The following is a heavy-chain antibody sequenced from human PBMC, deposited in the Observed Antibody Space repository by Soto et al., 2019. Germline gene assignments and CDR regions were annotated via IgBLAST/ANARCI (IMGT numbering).Heavy chain of an antibody. CDR1: GFTFSSYW. J-gene: IGHJ5*02. CDR3: ARDGCSGSNCLNWFDP. D-gene: IGHD2-15*01. V-gene: IGHV3-48*01. Sequence: PGGSLRLSCAASGFTFSSYWMHWVRQAPGKGLEWVSYISSSSSTIYYADSVKGRFTISRDNAKNSLYLQMNSLRAEDTAVYYCARDGCSGSNCLNWFDPWGQGTLVTVSS. CDR2: ISSSSSTI.